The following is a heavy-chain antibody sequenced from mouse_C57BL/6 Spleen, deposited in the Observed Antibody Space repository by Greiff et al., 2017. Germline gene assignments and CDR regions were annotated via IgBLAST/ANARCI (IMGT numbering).Heavy chain of an antibody. V-gene: IGHV1-53*01. CDR1: GYTFTSYW. D-gene: IGHD2-3*01. CDR2: INPGNGGT. Sequence: QVQLKQPGTELVKPGASVKLSCKASGYTFTSYWMHWVKQRPGQGLEWIGNINPGNGGTNYNEKFKSKATLTVDKSSITACMQLSSLTSEDSAVYYCARGDDGYLPSYAMDYWGQGTSVTVSS. J-gene: IGHJ4*01. CDR3: ARGDDGYLPSYAMDY.